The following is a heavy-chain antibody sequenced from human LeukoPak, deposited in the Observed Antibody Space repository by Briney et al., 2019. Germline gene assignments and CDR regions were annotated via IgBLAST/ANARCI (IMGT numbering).Heavy chain of an antibody. V-gene: IGHV1-8*03. Sequence: GASVKVSCKASGYTFTSYDINWVRQAPGQGLEWMGWMNSNSGNTDYAQKFQGRLTITRITPISTAYMELSSLRSEDTAVYYCASGASRSFDYWGQGTLVTVSS. J-gene: IGHJ4*02. CDR3: ASGASRSFDY. D-gene: IGHD2-15*01. CDR2: MNSNSGNT. CDR1: GYTFTSYD.